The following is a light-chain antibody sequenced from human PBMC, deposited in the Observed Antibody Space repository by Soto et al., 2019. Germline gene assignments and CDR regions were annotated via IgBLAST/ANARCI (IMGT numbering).Light chain of an antibody. CDR2: AAS. J-gene: IGKJ4*01. CDR3: LQDHGFPLT. CDR1: QDIRDD. V-gene: IGKV1-6*01. Sequence: AIQMTQSPSSLSASVGDRVTITCRATQDIRDDLGWYQQKPGKAPKLLIYAASSLESEVPSRFSGSGSGTDFTLTISSLQPEDFATYFCLQDHGFPLTFGGGTKVEIK.